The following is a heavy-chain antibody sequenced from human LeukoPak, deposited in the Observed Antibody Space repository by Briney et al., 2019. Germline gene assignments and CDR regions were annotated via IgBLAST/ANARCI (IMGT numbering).Heavy chain of an antibody. J-gene: IGHJ3*02. CDR1: GFTFSSYA. V-gene: IGHV3-23*01. Sequence: PGGSLRLSCAASGFTFSSYAMSWVRQAPGKGLEWVSAISGSVNSTYYADSVKGRFTISRDNSKNTLYLQMNSLRAEDTAVYYCAREGIVVVPAAIVHGAFDIWGQGTMVTVSS. CDR2: ISGSVNST. CDR3: AREGIVVVPAAIVHGAFDI. D-gene: IGHD2-2*02.